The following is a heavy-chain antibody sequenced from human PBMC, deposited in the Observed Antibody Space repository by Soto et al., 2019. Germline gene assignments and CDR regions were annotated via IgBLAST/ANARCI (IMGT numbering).Heavy chain of an antibody. CDR2: ISSSSSYI. D-gene: IGHD2-21*02. J-gene: IGHJ4*02. Sequence: EVQLVESGGGLVKPGGSLRLSCAASGFTFSSYSMNWVRQAPGKGLEWVSSISSSSSYIYYADSVKGRFTISRDNAKNSLYLQRNSLRAEDTAVYYCARGEGYCGGDCSLDYWGQGTLVTVSS. CDR3: ARGEGYCGGDCSLDY. V-gene: IGHV3-21*01. CDR1: GFTFSSYS.